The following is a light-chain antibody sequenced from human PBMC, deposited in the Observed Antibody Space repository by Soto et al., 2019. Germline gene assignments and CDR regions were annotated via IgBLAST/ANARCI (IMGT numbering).Light chain of an antibody. Sequence: QSALTQPASVSGSPGQSITISCTGTSSDLAIYNYVSWYQQQPGKAPKLMIYQVTNRPSGVSNRFSGSRSGNTASLTISGLQAEAEADYYCSSYTDSSNDVFGTGTKLTVL. CDR2: QVT. J-gene: IGLJ1*01. CDR3: SSYTDSSNDV. CDR1: SSDLAIYNY. V-gene: IGLV2-14*01.